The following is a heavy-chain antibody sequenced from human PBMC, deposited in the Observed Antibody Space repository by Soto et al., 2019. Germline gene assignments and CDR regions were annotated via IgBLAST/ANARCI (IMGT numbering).Heavy chain of an antibody. D-gene: IGHD3-10*01. V-gene: IGHV3-15*07. J-gene: IGHJ3*02. CDR2: IKRKTDGGTT. CDR3: TTEGYYLDAYVI. CDR1: SVSYAW. Sequence: SVSYAWMNWVRQAPGKGLEWVGRIKRKTDGGTTDYAAPVKGRFTISRDDSKNTLYLQMNSLKTEDTAVYYCTTEGYYLDAYVIWGQGTMVIVSS.